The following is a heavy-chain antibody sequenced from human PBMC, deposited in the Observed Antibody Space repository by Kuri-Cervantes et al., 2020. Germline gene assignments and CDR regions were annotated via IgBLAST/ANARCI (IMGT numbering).Heavy chain of an antibody. CDR1: GFTLSRNW. J-gene: IGHJ6*03. V-gene: IGHV3-48*04. D-gene: IGHD6-13*01. Sequence: GESLKISCLASGFTLSRNWMHWVRQAPGKGLEWVSYISSSGSTIYYADFVKGRFTISRDNAKNSLYLQMNSLRAEDTAVYYCARDTWQQLSDYYYMDVWGKGTTVTVSS. CDR2: ISSSGSTI. CDR3: ARDTWQQLSDYYYMDV.